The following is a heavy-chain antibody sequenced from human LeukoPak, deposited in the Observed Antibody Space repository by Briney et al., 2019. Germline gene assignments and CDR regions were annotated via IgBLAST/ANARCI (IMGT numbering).Heavy chain of an antibody. CDR1: GDSISTYY. V-gene: IGHV4-59*01. Sequence: PSETLSLTCTVSGDSISTYYWNWIRQPPGKGLEWIGYIYYTGITSYNPSLNSRVTISVDTSKIQISLKLTSVTAADTAVYYCARTLTSRTIWDAFHIWGQGTMVTVFS. D-gene: IGHD3-9*01. J-gene: IGHJ3*02. CDR2: IYYTGIT. CDR3: ARTLTSRTIWDAFHI.